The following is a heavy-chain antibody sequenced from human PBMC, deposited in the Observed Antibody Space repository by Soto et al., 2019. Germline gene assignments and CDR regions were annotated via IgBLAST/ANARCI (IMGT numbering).Heavy chain of an antibody. D-gene: IGHD2-21*02. Sequence: QVQLVESGGGVVQPGRSLRLSCAASGFTFSSYGMHWVRQAPGKGLEWVAVISYDGSNKYYADSVKGRFTISRDNSKNTLYLQMNSLRAEDTAVYYCAKVVDGGDCYSSCYFDYWGQGTLVTVSS. V-gene: IGHV3-30*18. CDR2: ISYDGSNK. CDR1: GFTFSSYG. J-gene: IGHJ4*02. CDR3: AKVVDGGDCYSSCYFDY.